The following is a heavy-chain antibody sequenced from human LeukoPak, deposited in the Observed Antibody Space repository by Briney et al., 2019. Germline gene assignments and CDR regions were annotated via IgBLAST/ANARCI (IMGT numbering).Heavy chain of an antibody. Sequence: GGSLRLSCAASGFIFSSYTMSWVRQAPGKGLEWVSTITTIDANTYYADSVKGRFTVSRDNSKNTLFLQMNSLRAEDTAVYYCAKDGGLWVSAHWGDSWGRGTLVTVSS. CDR3: AKDGGLWVSAHWGDS. D-gene: IGHD7-27*01. CDR2: ITTIDANT. CDR1: GFIFSSYT. J-gene: IGHJ4*02. V-gene: IGHV3-23*01.